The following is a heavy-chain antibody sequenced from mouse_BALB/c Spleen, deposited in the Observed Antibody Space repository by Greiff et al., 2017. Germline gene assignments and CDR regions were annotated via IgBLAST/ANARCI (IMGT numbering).Heavy chain of an antibody. D-gene: IGHD2-2*01. CDR2: INPGSGGT. Sequence: QVQLKESGAELVRPGTSVKVSCKASGYAFTNYLIEWVKQRPGQGLEWIGVINPGSGGTNYNEKFKGKATLTADKSSSTAYMQLSSLTSDDSAVYFCARRVTEYYFDYWGQGTTLTVSS. CDR1: GYAFTNYL. CDR3: ARRVTEYYFDY. J-gene: IGHJ2*01. V-gene: IGHV1-54*01.